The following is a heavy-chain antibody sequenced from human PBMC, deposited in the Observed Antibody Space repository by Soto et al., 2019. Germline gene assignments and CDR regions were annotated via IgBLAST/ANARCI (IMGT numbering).Heavy chain of an antibody. Sequence: SETLSLTCSVSGDSISNLDYFWAWIRQPPGQALEYIGYIYKSATTYYNPSFESRVAISVDTSKSHFSLNVTSVTAADTAVYFCARGRYCLTGRCFPNWFDSWGQGALVTVSS. CDR1: GDSISNLDYF. CDR3: ARGRYCLTGRCFPNWFDS. CDR2: IYKSATT. D-gene: IGHD7-27*01. J-gene: IGHJ5*01. V-gene: IGHV4-30-4*01.